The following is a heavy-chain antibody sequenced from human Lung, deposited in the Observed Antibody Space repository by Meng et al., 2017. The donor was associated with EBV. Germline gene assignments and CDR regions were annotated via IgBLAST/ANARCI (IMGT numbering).Heavy chain of an antibody. Sequence: QSLLVQSAGEVKKPGASVKASCKASGYTFTHYGITWVRPAPGQGLEWMGWISAYSGNTNYAQTLQGRLTMTIDTSTSTAYMELRSLRSDDTAVYYCARVEVGITSGDYWGQGTLVTVSS. CDR1: GYTFTHYG. CDR2: ISAYSGNT. V-gene: IGHV1-18*01. D-gene: IGHD1-26*01. CDR3: ARVEVGITSGDY. J-gene: IGHJ4*02.